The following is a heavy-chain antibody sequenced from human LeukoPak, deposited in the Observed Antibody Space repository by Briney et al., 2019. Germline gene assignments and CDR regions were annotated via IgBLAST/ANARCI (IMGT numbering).Heavy chain of an antibody. CDR1: GFTVSSNY. CDR2: IYSGGRT. J-gene: IGHJ6*03. CDR3: ARVYYGSGSLHYYYYYMDV. Sequence: GGSLRLSCAASGFTVSSNYMSWVRQAPGKGLEWVAVIYSGGRTYYADSVKGRFTISRDNSKNTLYLQMNSLRAEDTAVYYCARVYYGSGSLHYYYYYMDVWGKGTTVTISS. D-gene: IGHD3-10*01. V-gene: IGHV3-53*01.